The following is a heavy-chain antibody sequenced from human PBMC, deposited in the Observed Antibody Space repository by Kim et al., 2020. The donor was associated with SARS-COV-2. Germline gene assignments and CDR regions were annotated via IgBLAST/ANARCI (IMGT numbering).Heavy chain of an antibody. J-gene: IGHJ4*02. Sequence: GGSLRLSCAASGFTFSSYGMHWVRQAPGKGLEWVAVIWYDGSNKYYADSVKGRFTISRDNSKNTLYLQMNSLRAEDTAVYYCAKSHSRTYSSSWFLFDYWGQGTLVTVSS. V-gene: IGHV3-33*06. D-gene: IGHD6-13*01. CDR3: AKSHSRTYSSSWFLFDY. CDR2: IWYDGSNK. CDR1: GFTFSSYG.